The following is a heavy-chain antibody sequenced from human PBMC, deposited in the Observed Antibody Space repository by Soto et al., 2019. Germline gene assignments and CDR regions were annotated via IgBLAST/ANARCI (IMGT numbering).Heavy chain of an antibody. J-gene: IGHJ4*02. D-gene: IGHD3-16*01. Sequence: QVQLQESGPGLVKPSETLSLTCTVSGVSISPYYWSWIRQPPGKGLEWIGYTYYSGSTNYKPSLKSRISISVDTSKNQFSLELSSVTAADTAVYYCASSDYHAKIDYWGQGTLVTVSS. CDR2: TYYSGST. CDR1: GVSISPYY. V-gene: IGHV4-59*08. CDR3: ASSDYHAKIDY.